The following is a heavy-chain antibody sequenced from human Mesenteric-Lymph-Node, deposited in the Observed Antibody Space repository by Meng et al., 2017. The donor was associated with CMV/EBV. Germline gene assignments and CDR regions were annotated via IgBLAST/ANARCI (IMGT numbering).Heavy chain of an antibody. CDR3: AHRRPLYYFDY. CDR1: GFSLNTIGVG. CDR2: IYWDDDK. J-gene: IGHJ4*02. Sequence: CTFSGFSLNTIGVGVGWIRQPPGKALEWLALIYWDDDKRYSPSQKSRLTITKDTSKNQVVLTMTNMDLVDTGAYYCAHRRPLYYFDYWGQGTLVTVSS. V-gene: IGHV2-5*02.